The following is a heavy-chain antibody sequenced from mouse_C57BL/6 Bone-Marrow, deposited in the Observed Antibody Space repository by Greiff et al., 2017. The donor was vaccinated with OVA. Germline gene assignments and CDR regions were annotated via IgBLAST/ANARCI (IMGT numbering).Heavy chain of an antibody. V-gene: IGHV5-9*01. Sequence: EVQGVESGGGLVKPGGSLKLSCAASGFTFSSYTMSWVRQTPEKRLEWVATISGGGGNTYYPDSVKGRFTISRDNAKNTLYLQMSSLRSEDTALYYCARRGAYTRAWFAYWGQGTLVTVSA. J-gene: IGHJ3*01. D-gene: IGHD6-5*01. CDR1: GFTFSSYT. CDR2: ISGGGGNT. CDR3: ARRGAYTRAWFAY.